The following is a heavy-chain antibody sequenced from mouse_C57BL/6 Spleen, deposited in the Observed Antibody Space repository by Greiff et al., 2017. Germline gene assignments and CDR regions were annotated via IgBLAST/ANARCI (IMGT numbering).Heavy chain of an antibody. Sequence: VQLQQSGAELVRPGASVKLSCTASGFNIKDDYMHWVKQRPEQGLEWIGWIDPENGDTEYASKFQGKATITADTSSNTAYLQLSSLTSEDTAVYYCTTHYDYDPYYFDYWGQGTTLTVSS. D-gene: IGHD2-4*01. J-gene: IGHJ2*01. V-gene: IGHV14-4*01. CDR2: IDPENGDT. CDR3: TTHYDYDPYYFDY. CDR1: GFNIKDDY.